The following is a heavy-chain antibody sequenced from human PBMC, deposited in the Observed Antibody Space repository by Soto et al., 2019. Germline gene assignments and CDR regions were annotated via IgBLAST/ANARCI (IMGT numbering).Heavy chain of an antibody. J-gene: IGHJ4*02. Sequence: SETLSLTCTVSGGSISSGDYYWSWIRQPPGKGLEWIGYIYYSGSTYYNPSLKSRVTISVDTSKNQFSLKLSSVTAADTAVYYCARGDYYDSSAQALIYWGQGTLVTVSS. D-gene: IGHD3-22*01. V-gene: IGHV4-30-4*01. CDR1: GGSISSGDYY. CDR3: ARGDYYDSSAQALIY. CDR2: IYYSGST.